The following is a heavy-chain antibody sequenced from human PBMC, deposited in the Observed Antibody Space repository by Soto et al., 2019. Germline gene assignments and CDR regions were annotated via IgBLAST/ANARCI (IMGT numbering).Heavy chain of an antibody. CDR2: ISGSGDST. J-gene: IGHJ6*02. V-gene: IGHV3-23*01. CDR3: AKSVIYDSSGNYYYYGMDV. D-gene: IGHD3-22*01. CDR1: GFTFSSYA. Sequence: GGSLRLSCAASGFTFSSYAMRWVRQTPGKGLEWVSAISGSGDSTYYADSVKGRFTISRDNSKNTLYLQMNSLRAEDTALYYCAKSVIYDSSGNYYYYGMDVWGQGTTVTVSS.